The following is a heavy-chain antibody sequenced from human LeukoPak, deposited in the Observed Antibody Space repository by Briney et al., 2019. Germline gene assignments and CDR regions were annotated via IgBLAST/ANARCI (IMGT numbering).Heavy chain of an antibody. D-gene: IGHD3-10*01. J-gene: IGHJ4*02. CDR2: ISSSSSTI. CDR3: ARSSGSYYNHDY. Sequence: QPGGSLRLSCAASGFTFSTYSMNWVRQAPGKGLEWVSYISSSSSTIFYADSVKGRFTVSRDNAKNSLYLQMNTLRDEDTAVYYCARSSGSYYNHDYWGRGTLVTVSS. CDR1: GFTFSTYS. V-gene: IGHV3-48*02.